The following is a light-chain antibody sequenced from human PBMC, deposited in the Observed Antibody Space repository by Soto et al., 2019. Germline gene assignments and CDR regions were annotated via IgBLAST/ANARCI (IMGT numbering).Light chain of an antibody. Sequence: QLVLTQSPSASASLGASFKLTCTLSSGHSSYDIAWHQQQPGKGPRFLMRLTSDGSHTMGDGIPDRFSGSSSGAERYLTISSLQSEDEADCYWQTWASGIRVFGGGTKLTVL. J-gene: IGLJ3*02. V-gene: IGLV4-69*01. CDR1: SGHSSYD. CDR2: LTSDGSH. CDR3: QTWASGIRV.